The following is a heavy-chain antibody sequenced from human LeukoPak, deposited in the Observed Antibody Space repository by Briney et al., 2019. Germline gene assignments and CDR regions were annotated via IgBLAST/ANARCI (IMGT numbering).Heavy chain of an antibody. Sequence: PGGSLRLSCAASGFTFSSYGMHWVRQAPGKGLEWVAFIRYDGGNKYYADSVKGRFTISRDNSKDTLYLQMNSLRAEDTAVYYYAKGAVAGTSLGNFDYWGQGALVTVSS. V-gene: IGHV3-30*02. J-gene: IGHJ4*02. D-gene: IGHD6-19*01. CDR1: GFTFSSYG. CDR2: IRYDGGNK. CDR3: AKGAVAGTSLGNFDY.